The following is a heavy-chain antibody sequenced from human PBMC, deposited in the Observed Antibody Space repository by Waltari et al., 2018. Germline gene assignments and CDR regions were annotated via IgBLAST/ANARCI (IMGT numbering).Heavy chain of an antibody. J-gene: IGHJ1*01. CDR1: GATIASNY. CDR2: SVADGTT. Sequence: EVYLEQSGGGLVQPGGSLKLSCAASGATIASNYMNWIRQAPGKGLQWTSVSVADGTTHDADSVRGRFAISRDTSENTLYLQLSGLRPDDSGFYYCARAGHPNSWGQGALVTVSS. D-gene: IGHD1-1*01. CDR3: ARAGHPNS. V-gene: IGHV3-66*02.